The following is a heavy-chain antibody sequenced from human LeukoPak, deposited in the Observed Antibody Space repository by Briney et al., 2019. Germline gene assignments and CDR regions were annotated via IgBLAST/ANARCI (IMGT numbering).Heavy chain of an antibody. CDR2: IIPIFGTA. Sequence: SVKVSCKASGGTFSSYATSWVRQAPGQGLEWMGGIIPIFGTANYAQKFQGRVTITADKSTSTAYMELSSLRSEDTAVYYCARVSAVAGAFSYWGQGTLVTVSS. J-gene: IGHJ4*02. CDR1: GGTFSSYA. CDR3: ARVSAVAGAFSY. V-gene: IGHV1-69*06. D-gene: IGHD6-19*01.